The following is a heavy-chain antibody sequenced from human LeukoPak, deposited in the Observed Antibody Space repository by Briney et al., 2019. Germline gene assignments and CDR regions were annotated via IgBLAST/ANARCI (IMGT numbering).Heavy chain of an antibody. V-gene: IGHV1-24*01. D-gene: IGHD6-13*01. J-gene: IGHJ4*02. CDR3: ATDPPGTAAAFLS. Sequence: ASAKDSCMVSGDTPTELSMRTGRATPGEGGERRGGFYPEEGATISAQTSQGTVTMTEDTSTDTAYMELGSLRSEDTAVYFCATDPPGTAAAFLSWGQGTLVTVSS. CDR2: FYPEEGAT. CDR1: GDTPTELS.